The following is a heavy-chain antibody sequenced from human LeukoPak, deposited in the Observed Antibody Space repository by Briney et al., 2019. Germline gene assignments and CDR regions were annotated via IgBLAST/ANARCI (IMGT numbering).Heavy chain of an antibody. D-gene: IGHD2-2*01. CDR2: INHSGST. CDR1: GGSFSGYY. CDR3: ARVKDCSSTSCPRGGFDY. J-gene: IGHJ4*02. V-gene: IGHV4-34*01. Sequence: SETLSLTCAVYGGSFSGYYWSWIRQPPGKGLEWIGEINHSGSTNYNPSLKSRVTISVDTSKNQFSLKLSSVTAADTAVYYCARVKDCSSTSCPRGGFDYWGQGTLVTVSS.